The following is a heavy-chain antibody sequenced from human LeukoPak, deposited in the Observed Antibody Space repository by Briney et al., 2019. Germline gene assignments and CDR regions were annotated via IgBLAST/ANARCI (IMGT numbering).Heavy chain of an antibody. V-gene: IGHV1-69*05. CDR2: IIPIFGTA. D-gene: IGHD5-18*01. CDR1: GGTFSSYA. J-gene: IGHJ4*02. Sequence: SVKVSCKASGGTFSSYAISWVRQAPGQGLEWMGRIIPIFGTANYAQKFQGRVTITTDESTSTAYMELSSLRSEDTAVYYCASRVLSSYGYYLDYWGQGTLVTVSS. CDR3: ASRVLSSYGYYLDY.